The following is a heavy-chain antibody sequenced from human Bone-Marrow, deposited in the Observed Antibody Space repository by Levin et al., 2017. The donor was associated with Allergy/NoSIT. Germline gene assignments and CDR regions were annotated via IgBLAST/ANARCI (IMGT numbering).Heavy chain of an antibody. Sequence: GGSLRLSCVASGLTVNTYTMSWVRQAPGKGLEWVSSISGRGDTIYYADSVKGRFTISRDNAENSLYLQMNSLRDEDTAIYYCTRVLNFDANGYRSVLHWGQGTLVTVSS. V-gene: IGHV3-48*02. CDR2: ISGRGDTI. CDR1: GLTVNTYT. D-gene: IGHD5-24*01. J-gene: IGHJ4*02. CDR3: TRVLNFDANGYRSVLH.